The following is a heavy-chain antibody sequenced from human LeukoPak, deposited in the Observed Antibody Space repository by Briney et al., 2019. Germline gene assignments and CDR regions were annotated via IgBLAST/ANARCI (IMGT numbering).Heavy chain of an antibody. J-gene: IGHJ4*02. CDR1: GDSISSSSYY. V-gene: IGHV4-39*07. CDR3: ARKQTGTMYDV. CDR2: FSSGGSA. D-gene: IGHD1-7*01. Sequence: SETLSLTCIVPGDSISSSSYYWAWIRQSPGKGLEWIGTFSSGGSAYYNPSLTSRVSIPKDTSDNQFSLRLYSVTAADTAVYYCARKQTGTMYDVWGQGAQVTVSS.